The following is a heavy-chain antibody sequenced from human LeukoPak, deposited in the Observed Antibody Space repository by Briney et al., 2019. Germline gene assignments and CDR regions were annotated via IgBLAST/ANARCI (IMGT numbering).Heavy chain of an antibody. D-gene: IGHD1-7*01. CDR3: ARGAWTSYEGTTHIDY. CDR1: GGSISSYY. Sequence: PSETLSLTCTVSGGSISSYYWSWIRQPPGKGLEWIGYIYYSGSTNYNPSLKSRVTISVDTSKNQFSLRLSSVTAADTAVYYCARGAWTSYEGTTHIDYWGQGNLVTVSS. V-gene: IGHV4-59*12. J-gene: IGHJ4*02. CDR2: IYYSGST.